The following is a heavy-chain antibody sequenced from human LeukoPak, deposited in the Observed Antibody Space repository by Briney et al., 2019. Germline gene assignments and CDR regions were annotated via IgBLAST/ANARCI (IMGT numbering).Heavy chain of an antibody. CDR1: GLTFSDYR. J-gene: IGHJ6*02. V-gene: IGHV3-23*01. CDR3: AKDLHYYVAMDV. CDR2: TAGADDVI. D-gene: IGHD3-10*02. Sequence: PGGSLRLSCAVSGLTFSDYRMIWVRQAPEKRLEWVAVTAGADDVIQYADSVKGRFTISTDNSKNTVYLQMNSLRAEDTALYYCAKDLHYYVAMDVWGQGTAVTVSS.